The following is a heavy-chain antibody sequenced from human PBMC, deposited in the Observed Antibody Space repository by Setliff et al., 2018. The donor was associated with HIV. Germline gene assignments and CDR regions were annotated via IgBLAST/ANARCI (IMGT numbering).Heavy chain of an antibody. CDR3: ASRVYYYDSSGYLREEGFDP. CDR1: GYSITNGCY. J-gene: IGHJ5*02. V-gene: IGHV4-38-2*02. CDR2: IYQTGSI. Sequence: SETLSLTCSVSGYSITNGCYWGWFRQSPGKGLEWIATIYQTGSIYYNPSLQNRVTLLLDMSKNQFSLKLSSVTAADTAVYYCASRVYYYDSSGYLREEGFDPWGQGTLVTVSS. D-gene: IGHD3-22*01.